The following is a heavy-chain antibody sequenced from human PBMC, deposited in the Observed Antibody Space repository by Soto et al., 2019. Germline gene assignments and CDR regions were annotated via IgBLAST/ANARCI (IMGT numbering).Heavy chain of an antibody. D-gene: IGHD5-12*01. CDR1: GCSISSDGYY. CDR3: ARGDGFNYDY. Sequence: QVPLQESGPGLVKPSQTFSLTCTVSGCSISSDGYYWNWGRQHPGKGLEWIGYIYHTGSTYYNPSLKSRVTISVDTSKNQFSLKLNSVTAADTAVYYCARGDGFNYDYWGQGTLVTVSS. J-gene: IGHJ4*02. V-gene: IGHV4-31*03. CDR2: IYHTGST.